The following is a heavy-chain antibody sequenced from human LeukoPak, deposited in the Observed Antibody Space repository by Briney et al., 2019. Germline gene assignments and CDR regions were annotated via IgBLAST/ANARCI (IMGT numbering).Heavy chain of an antibody. CDR1: GFMFTAYY. J-gene: IGHJ6*03. Sequence: ASVKVSCKTSGFMFTAYYIHWVRQAPGQGLEWMGWFNPKSGDTNYPQKFQGRVTMTGDTSTSTAYMELSSLRSDDTARYFCARDSSTWYSDYYYYMDVWGKGTTVTVSS. CDR2: FNPKSGDT. CDR3: ARDSSTWYSDYYYYMDV. V-gene: IGHV1-2*02. D-gene: IGHD2/OR15-2a*01.